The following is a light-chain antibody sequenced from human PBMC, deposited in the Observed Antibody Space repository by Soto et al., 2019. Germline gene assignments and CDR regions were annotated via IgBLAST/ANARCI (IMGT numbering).Light chain of an antibody. Sequence: EIVLTQSPATLSLSPGERATLSCRASQSVSSYLAWYQQKPGQAPRFLISDASNRATGIPARFSGSGSGTDFTLPISSLEPEDFAVYYCQQRSNWLFTFGPGTKVDIK. V-gene: IGKV3-11*01. CDR2: DAS. CDR1: QSVSSY. J-gene: IGKJ3*01. CDR3: QQRSNWLFT.